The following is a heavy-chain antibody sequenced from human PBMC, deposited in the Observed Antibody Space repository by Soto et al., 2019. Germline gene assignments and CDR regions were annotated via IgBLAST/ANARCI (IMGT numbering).Heavy chain of an antibody. J-gene: IGHJ4*02. CDR3: ARHNYGSGSTYFDY. CDR1: GGSISSYY. D-gene: IGHD3-10*01. V-gene: IGHV4-59*08. Sequence: PSETLSLTCPVSGGSISSYYWSWIRQPPGKGLEWIGYIYCSGSTNYNPSLKSRVTISVDTSKNQFSLKLNSMTAADTAVYYCARHNYGSGSTYFDYWGQGTLVTVSS. CDR2: IYCSGST.